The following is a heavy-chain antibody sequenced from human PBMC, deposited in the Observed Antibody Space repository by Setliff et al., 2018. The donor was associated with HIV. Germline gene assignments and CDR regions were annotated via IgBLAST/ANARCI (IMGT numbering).Heavy chain of an antibody. J-gene: IGHJ3*02. V-gene: IGHV3-48*04. CDR2: ISMSSHTSV. Sequence: AGGSLRLSCAASGFTFSGYGMYWVRQAPGKGLEWVSYISMSSHTSVIYSDSVQGRFTISRDNDKKYVFLQMNSLRPEDTALYFCAKDYGDGYNWGVFDIWGQGTMVTVSS. D-gene: IGHD1-1*01. CDR3: AKDYGDGYNWGVFDI. CDR1: GFTFSGYG.